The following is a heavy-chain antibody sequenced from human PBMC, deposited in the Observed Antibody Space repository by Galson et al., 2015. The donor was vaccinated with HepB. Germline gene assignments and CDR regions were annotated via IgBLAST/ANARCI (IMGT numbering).Heavy chain of an antibody. CDR1: GFTFSSNV. CDR2: TSDDGSDK. V-gene: IGHV3-30*18. CDR3: AKGSHSSAWSRFDY. D-gene: IGHD6-19*01. J-gene: IGHJ4*02. Sequence: SLRLSCAAFGFTFSSNVMNWVRQAPGKGLEWVALTSDDGSDKYYADSVKGRFTISRDNFKNTLFLQMNSLRAEDTAVYYCAKGSHSSAWSRFDYWGLGTLVTVSA.